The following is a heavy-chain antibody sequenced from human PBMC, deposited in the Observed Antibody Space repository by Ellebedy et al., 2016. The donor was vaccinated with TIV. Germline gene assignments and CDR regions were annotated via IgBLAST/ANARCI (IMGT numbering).Heavy chain of an antibody. CDR3: ARDGPMVRGVFGMDV. V-gene: IGHV1-2*04. CDR1: GYTFTGYY. CDR2: INPNSGGT. Sequence: ASVKVSCXASGYTFTGYYMHWVRQAPGQGLEWMGWINPNSGGTNYAQKFQGWVTMTRDTSISTAYMELSRLRSDDTAVYYCARDGPMVRGVFGMDVWGQGTTVTVSS. J-gene: IGHJ6*02. D-gene: IGHD3-10*01.